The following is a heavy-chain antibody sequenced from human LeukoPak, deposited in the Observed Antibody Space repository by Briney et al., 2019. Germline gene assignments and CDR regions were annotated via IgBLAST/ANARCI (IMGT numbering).Heavy chain of an antibody. J-gene: IGHJ4*02. D-gene: IGHD3-22*01. CDR2: VYYNGPT. Sequence: SETLSLTCTVSGASITSRSYYWGWVRQSPGKGLEWIGSVYYNGPTYYNPSLKSRITISLDTSKKQFSLKLSSVTAADTAVYYCARIKGYYYDSSGSYYFDNWGQGTLVTVSS. CDR3: ARIKGYYYDSSGSYYFDN. CDR1: GASITSRSYY. V-gene: IGHV4-39*07.